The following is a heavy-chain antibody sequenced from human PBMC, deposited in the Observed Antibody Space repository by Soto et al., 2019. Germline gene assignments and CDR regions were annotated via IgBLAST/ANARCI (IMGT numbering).Heavy chain of an antibody. V-gene: IGHV3-23*01. J-gene: IGHJ4*02. CDR3: AKKSYGGNFVSQFDY. Sequence: GGSLRLSCAASGFTFSSYAMSWVRQAPGKGLEWVSAISGSGGSTYYADSVKGRFTISRDNSKNTLYLQMNSLRAEDTAVYYCAKKSYGGNFVSQFDYWGQGTLVTVSS. CDR1: GFTFSSYA. D-gene: IGHD4-17*01. CDR2: ISGSGGST.